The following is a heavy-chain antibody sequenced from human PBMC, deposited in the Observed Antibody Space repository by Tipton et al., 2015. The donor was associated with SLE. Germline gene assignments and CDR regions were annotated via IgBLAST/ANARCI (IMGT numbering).Heavy chain of an antibody. CDR2: IYYSGST. D-gene: IGHD2-2*01. CDR3: ARCSTRHYYYYYMDV. J-gene: IGHJ6*03. Sequence: TLSLTCTVSGGSISSSSYYWGWIRQPPGKGLEWIGSIYYSGSTYYNPSLKSRVTISVDTSKNQFSLKLRSVTAADTAVYYCARCSTRHYYYYYMDVWGKGTTVTVSS. CDR1: GGSISSSSYY. V-gene: IGHV4-39*07.